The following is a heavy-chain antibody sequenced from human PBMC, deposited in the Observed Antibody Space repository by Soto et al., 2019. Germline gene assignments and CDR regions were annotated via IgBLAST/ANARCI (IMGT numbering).Heavy chain of an antibody. CDR3: ARDALLVAKPFDL. CDR1: GFTFSSYS. Sequence: EVQLVESGGGLVPPGGSLRLSCAASGFTFSSYSMNWVRQAPGQGLEWVSYVTSTSGTKYYADSVKGRFTVSRDNAKNSLYLQMNSLRDEDTAVYYCARDALLVAKPFDLWGQGTPVTVSS. CDR2: VTSTSGTK. V-gene: IGHV3-48*02. J-gene: IGHJ4*02. D-gene: IGHD5-12*01.